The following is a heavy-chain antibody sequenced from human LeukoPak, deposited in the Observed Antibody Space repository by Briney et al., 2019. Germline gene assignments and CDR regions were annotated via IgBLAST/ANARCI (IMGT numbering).Heavy chain of an antibody. J-gene: IGHJ6*02. CDR1: GFTFSSYS. Sequence: GGSLRLSCAASGFTFSSYSMNWVRQAPGKGLEWVSSISSSSSYIYYADSVKGRFTISRDSAKNSLYLQMNSLRAEDTAVYYCARDLKPYYDFWSGSYYYYGMDVWGQGTTVTVSS. D-gene: IGHD3-3*01. CDR2: ISSSSSYI. CDR3: ARDLKPYYDFWSGSYYYYGMDV. V-gene: IGHV3-21*01.